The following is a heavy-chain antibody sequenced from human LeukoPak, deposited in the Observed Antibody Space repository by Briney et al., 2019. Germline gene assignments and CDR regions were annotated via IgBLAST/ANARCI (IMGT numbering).Heavy chain of an antibody. V-gene: IGHV4-34*01. CDR2: INHSGSS. D-gene: IGHD3-22*01. CDR1: GGSFSGYY. J-gene: IGHJ3*02. Sequence: SETLSLTCAVYGGSFSGYYWSWIRQPPGKGLEWIGEINHSGSSNYNPSLKSRVTISVDTSKNQFSLKLSSMTAADTAVYYCARGGDSSGYYLLDAFDIWGQGTMVTVSS. CDR3: ARGGDSSGYYLLDAFDI.